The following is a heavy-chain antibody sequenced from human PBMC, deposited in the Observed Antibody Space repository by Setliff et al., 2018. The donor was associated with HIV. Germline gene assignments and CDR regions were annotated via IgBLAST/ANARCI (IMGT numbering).Heavy chain of an antibody. D-gene: IGHD3-22*01. CDR3: ARSESSGYSLPYTRFDA. V-gene: IGHV3-21*01. CDR1: GFTFSIYT. J-gene: IGHJ5*02. Sequence: GSLRLSCAASGFTFSIYTINWVRQAPGKGLEWVSSISSSGNYINYADSVKGRFTISRDNAKNSLDLQMNSLRAEDTAVYFCARSESSGYSLPYTRFDAWGQGALVTVSS. CDR2: ISSSGNYI.